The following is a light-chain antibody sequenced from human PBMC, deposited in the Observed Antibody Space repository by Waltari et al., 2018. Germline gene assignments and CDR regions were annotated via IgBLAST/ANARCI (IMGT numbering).Light chain of an antibody. CDR3: QQYSQYYT. CDR2: GAS. Sequence: EIVMTQSPATLSVSPVERATLSCRASQSIYSNLAWYQQKPGQAPRLLIYGASTRATGIPARFSGSGSGTEFTLTISSLQSEDFAVYYCQQYSQYYTFAQGTKLEIK. J-gene: IGKJ2*01. CDR1: QSIYSN. V-gene: IGKV3-15*01.